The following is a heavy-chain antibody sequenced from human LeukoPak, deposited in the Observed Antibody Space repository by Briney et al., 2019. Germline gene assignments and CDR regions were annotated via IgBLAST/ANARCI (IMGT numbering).Heavy chain of an antibody. CDR3: AREAPVAILDY. J-gene: IGHJ4*02. D-gene: IGHD2-2*01. Sequence: PGGSLRLSCAASGFTFSSYAMHWVRQAPGKGLEWVAVISYDGSNKYYADSVKGRFTISRDNAKNSLYLQMNSLRAEDTAVYYCAREAPVAILDYWGRGTLVTVSS. CDR2: ISYDGSNK. CDR1: GFTFSSYA. V-gene: IGHV3-30-3*01.